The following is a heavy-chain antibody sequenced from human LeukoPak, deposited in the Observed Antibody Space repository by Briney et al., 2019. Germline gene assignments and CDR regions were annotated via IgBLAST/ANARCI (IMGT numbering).Heavy chain of an antibody. Sequence: GGSLRLSCAASGFTFCSYAMSWVPEAPARGRKGVSSLRGNGDTFYADSVKGRFTLPRDDSRNTVYLQLNKLRVEDTAVYYCAKASCVSDADAVLWGQGTVVTVSS. CDR2: LRGNGDT. CDR1: GFTFCSYA. D-gene: IGHD2-21*01. J-gene: IGHJ4*02. CDR3: AKASCVSDADAVL. V-gene: IGHV3-23*01.